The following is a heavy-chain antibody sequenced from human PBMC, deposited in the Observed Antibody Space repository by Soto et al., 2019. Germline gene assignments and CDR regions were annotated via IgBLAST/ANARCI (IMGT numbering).Heavy chain of an antibody. J-gene: IGHJ5*02. CDR3: ASSLPSWGWVDP. D-gene: IGHD3-16*01. CDR1: GGSISSGGYY. Sequence: TLSLTCTVAGGSISSGGYYWSWIRQHPGKGLEWIGYIYYSGSTYYNPSLKSRVTISVDTSKNQFSLKLSSVTAADTAVYYCASSLPSWGWVDPWGQGTLVSLSS. CDR2: IYYSGST. V-gene: IGHV4-31*03.